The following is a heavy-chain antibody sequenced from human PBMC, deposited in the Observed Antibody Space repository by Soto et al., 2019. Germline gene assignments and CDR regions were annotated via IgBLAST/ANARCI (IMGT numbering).Heavy chain of an antibody. Sequence: SLRLSCAASGFTFDDYAMHWVRQAPGKGLEWVSGISWNSGSIGYADSVKGRFTISRDNAKNSLYLQMNSLRAEDTALYYCAKDMYSSHHYGMDVWGQGTTVTVSS. J-gene: IGHJ6*02. D-gene: IGHD6-13*01. CDR3: AKDMYSSHHYGMDV. CDR2: ISWNSGSI. CDR1: GFTFDDYA. V-gene: IGHV3-9*01.